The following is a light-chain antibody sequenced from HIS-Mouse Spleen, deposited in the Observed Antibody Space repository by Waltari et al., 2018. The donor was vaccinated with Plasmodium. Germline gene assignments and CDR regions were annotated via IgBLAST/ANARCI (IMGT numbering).Light chain of an antibody. CDR1: ALPKQY. Sequence: SYELTQPPSVSVSPGQTARITCSGDALPKQYASWSQQKSGHAPGLVIYEDSKRPSGIPERFSGSSSGTMATLTISGAQVEDEADYYCYSTDSSGNHRVFGGGTKLTVL. CDR3: YSTDSSGNHRV. CDR2: EDS. V-gene: IGLV3-10*01. J-gene: IGLJ3*02.